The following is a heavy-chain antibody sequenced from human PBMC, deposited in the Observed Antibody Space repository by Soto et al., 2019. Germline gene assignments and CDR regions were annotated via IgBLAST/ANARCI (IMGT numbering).Heavy chain of an antibody. J-gene: IGHJ6*03. V-gene: IGHV1-18*01. D-gene: IGHD3-10*01. CDR2: IGAYNGNT. CDR1: GYTFTSYG. CDR3: ARVNYGSGYYYMDV. Sequence: ASVKVSCKASGYTFTSYGISWVRQAPGQGLEWMGWIGAYNGNTNYAQKLQGRVTMTTDTSTSTAYMELRSLRSDDTAVYYCARVNYGSGYYYMDVWGKGTTVTVSS.